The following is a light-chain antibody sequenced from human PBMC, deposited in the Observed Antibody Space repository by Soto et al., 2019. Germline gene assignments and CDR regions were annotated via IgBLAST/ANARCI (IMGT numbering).Light chain of an antibody. J-gene: IGKJ4*01. Sequence: DIQMTQSPSSLSASVGDRVTITCRASQYISNYLAWYQQRPGKVPKLLIYAASTLQSGVPSRFSGSGSGTDFTLSISSLQPEDVATYYCQKYDIAPRTFGGGTKVAIK. CDR1: QYISNY. V-gene: IGKV1-27*01. CDR3: QKYDIAPRT. CDR2: AAS.